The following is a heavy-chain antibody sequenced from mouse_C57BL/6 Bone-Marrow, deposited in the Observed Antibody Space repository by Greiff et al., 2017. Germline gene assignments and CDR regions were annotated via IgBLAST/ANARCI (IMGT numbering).Heavy chain of an antibody. CDR2: IYPGSGST. D-gene: IGHD1-1*01. CDR1: GYTFTSYW. V-gene: IGHV1-55*01. Sequence: VKLQQPGAELVKPGASVKMSCKASGYTFTSYWITWVKQRPGQGLEWIGDIYPGSGSTNYNEKFKSKATLTVDTSSSTAYMQLSSLTSEDSAVYYCAIVLLRFYYAMDYWGQGTSVTVSS. CDR3: AIVLLRFYYAMDY. J-gene: IGHJ4*01.